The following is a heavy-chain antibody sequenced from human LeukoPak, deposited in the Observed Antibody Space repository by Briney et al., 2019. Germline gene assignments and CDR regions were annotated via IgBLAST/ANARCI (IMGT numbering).Heavy chain of an antibody. CDR3: AREDSSGYYYAFDI. Sequence: GGSLRLSCAASGFTFSSYGMTWVRQAPGKGLEWVSYISSSSSTIYYADSVKGRFTISRDNSKNTLYLQMNSLRAEDTAVYYCAREDSSGYYYAFDIWGQGTMVTVSS. V-gene: IGHV3-48*01. D-gene: IGHD3-22*01. CDR2: ISSSSSTI. J-gene: IGHJ3*02. CDR1: GFTFSSYG.